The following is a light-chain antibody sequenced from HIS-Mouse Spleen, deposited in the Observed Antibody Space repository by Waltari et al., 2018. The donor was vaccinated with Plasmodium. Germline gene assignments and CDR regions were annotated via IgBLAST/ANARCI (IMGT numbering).Light chain of an antibody. Sequence: QSALTQPASVSGSPGQSIPTSCPGTSSDVGGYNLLHWYQQHPGKAPKLMIYEGSKRPAGVSNRFSGSKSGNTASLTISGLQAEDEADYYCCSYAGSSTNWVFGGGTKLTVL. J-gene: IGLJ3*02. CDR1: SSDVGGYNL. V-gene: IGLV2-23*01. CDR3: CSYAGSSTNWV. CDR2: EGS.